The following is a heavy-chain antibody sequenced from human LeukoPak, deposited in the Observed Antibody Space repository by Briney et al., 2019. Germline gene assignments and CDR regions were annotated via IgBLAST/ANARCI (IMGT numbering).Heavy chain of an antibody. CDR3: ARLSNGSGSYTSRYYYYGMDV. CDR2: IYYSGST. D-gene: IGHD3-10*01. Sequence: SETLSLTCTVSGGSISSYYWSWIRQPPGKGLEWIGDIYYSGSTNYNPSLKSRVTISVDTSKNQFSLKLSSVTAADTAVYYCARLSNGSGSYTSRYYYYGMDVWGQGTTVTVSS. V-gene: IGHV4-59*08. CDR1: GGSISSYY. J-gene: IGHJ6*02.